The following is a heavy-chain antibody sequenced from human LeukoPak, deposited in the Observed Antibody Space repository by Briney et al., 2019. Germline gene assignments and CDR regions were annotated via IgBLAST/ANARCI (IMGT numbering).Heavy chain of an antibody. CDR3: AREPPMTNKGVEYYYHYMDV. CDR1: DGSISSGSYY. Sequence: SETLSLTCTVSDGSISSGSYYWGWIRQPPGKGLEWIGNIYYSGSTYYNPSLKSRVTMSVDTSKNQFSLKLSSVTAADTAVYYCAREPPMTNKGVEYYYHYMDVWGKGTTVTFSS. D-gene: IGHD5-24*01. J-gene: IGHJ6*03. CDR2: IYYSGST. V-gene: IGHV4-39*07.